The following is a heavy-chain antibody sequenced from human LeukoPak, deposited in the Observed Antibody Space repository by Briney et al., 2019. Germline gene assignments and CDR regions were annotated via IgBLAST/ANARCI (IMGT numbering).Heavy chain of an antibody. V-gene: IGHV3-15*01. Sequence: GGSLRLSCAASGFTFSNAWMSWVRQAPGKGLEWVGRIKSKTDGGTTDYAAPVKGRFTISRDDSKNTLYLQMNSLKTEDTAVYYCAKDHLIIAVAGTVAYWGQGTLVTVSS. CDR2: IKSKTDGGTT. J-gene: IGHJ4*02. CDR1: GFTFSNAW. CDR3: AKDHLIIAVAGTVAY. D-gene: IGHD6-19*01.